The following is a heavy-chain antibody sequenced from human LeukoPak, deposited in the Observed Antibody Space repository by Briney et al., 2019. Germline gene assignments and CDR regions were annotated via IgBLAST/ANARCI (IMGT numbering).Heavy chain of an antibody. D-gene: IGHD7-27*01. V-gene: IGHV1-8*01. CDR2: MSPNSGNT. Sequence: ASAKVSCKASGYTFTSYDINWVRQATGQGLEWMGWMSPNSGNTGYAQKFQGRVTMTRDTSIGTAYLELSSLKSEDTAVYYCARTPPNWGADYWGQGTLVTVSS. J-gene: IGHJ4*02. CDR1: GYTFTSYD. CDR3: ARTPPNWGADY.